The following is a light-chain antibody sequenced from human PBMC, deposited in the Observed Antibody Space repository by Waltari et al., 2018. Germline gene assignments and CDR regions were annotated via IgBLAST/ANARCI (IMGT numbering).Light chain of an antibody. CDR1: QGVSSN. Sequence: IVITQSPATLSGSPGERATIACRASQGVSSNLAWYQQKPGQAHRLLIYGAATRATGIPARFSGSGSGTEFTLTISSLQSEDFAVYYCQQYNNWPPWAFGQGTKVEIK. J-gene: IGKJ1*01. V-gene: IGKV3-15*01. CDR2: GAA. CDR3: QQYNNWPPWA.